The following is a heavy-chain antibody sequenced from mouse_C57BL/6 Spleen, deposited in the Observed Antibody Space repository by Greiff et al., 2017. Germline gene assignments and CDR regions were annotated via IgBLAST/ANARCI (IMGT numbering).Heavy chain of an antibody. Sequence: QVQLQQSGTELVKPGASVKLSCKASGYTFTSYWMHWVKQRPGQGLEWIGNINPSNGGTNYNEKFKSKATLTVDKSSSTAYMQLRSLTSEDSAVYYCARWTASNYFDVWGTGTTVTVSS. CDR1: GYTFTSYW. D-gene: IGHD3-3*01. J-gene: IGHJ1*03. CDR2: INPSNGGT. CDR3: ARWTASNYFDV. V-gene: IGHV1-53*01.